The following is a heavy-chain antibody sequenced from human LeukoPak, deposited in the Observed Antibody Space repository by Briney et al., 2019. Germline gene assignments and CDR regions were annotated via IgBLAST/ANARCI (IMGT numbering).Heavy chain of an antibody. CDR1: GYSFTNYW. Sequence: GESLKISCMGSGYSFTNYWITWARQMPGKGLEWMGIIQPGESDTRYSPSFQGQVTISADKSISTAYLQWTSLKASDTAMYFCARNRRLNDIGFDNWGQGTLVTVSS. J-gene: IGHJ4*02. V-gene: IGHV5-51*01. CDR2: IQPGESDT. CDR3: ARNRRLNDIGFDN. D-gene: IGHD2-15*01.